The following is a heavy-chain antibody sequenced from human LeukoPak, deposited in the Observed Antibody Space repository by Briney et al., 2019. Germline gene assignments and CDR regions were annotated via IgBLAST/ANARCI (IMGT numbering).Heavy chain of an antibody. V-gene: IGHV6-1*01. CDR1: GDSVSSNSAA. CDR2: TYFRSKWYN. J-gene: IGHJ5*02. CDR3: ARGREVLRFLEWLPKDNWFDP. Sequence: SQTLSLTCAISGDSVSSNSAAWNWIRQSPSRGLERLGRTYFRSKWYNDYAVSVKSRITINPDTSKNQFSLQLNSVTPEDTAVYYCARGREVLRFLEWLPKDNWFDPWGQGTLVTVSS. D-gene: IGHD3-3*01.